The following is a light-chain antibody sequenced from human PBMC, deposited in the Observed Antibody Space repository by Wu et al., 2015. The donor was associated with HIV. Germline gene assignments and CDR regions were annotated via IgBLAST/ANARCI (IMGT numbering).Light chain of an antibody. CDR3: QHYNNWPPMYT. Sequence: EIVLTQSPGTLSLSPGERATLSCRASQSVSSSYLAWYQQKPGQAPRLLIYGASIRATDIPARFSGSGSGTEFTLTIYSTQSEDSAVYYCQHYNNWPPMYTFGQGTKLEIK. CDR1: QSVSSSY. CDR2: GAS. J-gene: IGKJ2*01. V-gene: IGKV3-15*01.